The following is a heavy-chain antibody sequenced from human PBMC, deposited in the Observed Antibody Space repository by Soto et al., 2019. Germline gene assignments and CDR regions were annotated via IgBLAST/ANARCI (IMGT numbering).Heavy chain of an antibody. CDR2: INAGNGNT. J-gene: IGHJ6*02. D-gene: IGHD2-15*01. V-gene: IGHV1-3*01. CDR3: ARDTIVVVVAAPMDV. CDR1: GYTFTSYA. Sequence: ASVKVSCKASGYTFTSYAMHWVRQAPGQRLEWMGWINAGNGNTKYSQKLQGRVTSTRDTSASTAYMELSSLRSEDTAVYYCARDTIVVVVAAPMDVWGQGTTVTVSS.